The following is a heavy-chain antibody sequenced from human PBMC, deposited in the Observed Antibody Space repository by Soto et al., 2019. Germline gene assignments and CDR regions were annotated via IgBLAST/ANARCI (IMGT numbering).Heavy chain of an antibody. CDR1: GGSISSSAYY. CDR3: TREFAGSGDF. CDR2: IHYSGNT. V-gene: IGHV4-39*01. J-gene: IGHJ4*02. Sequence: QLQLQESGPGLVKPSETLSLTCTVSGGSISSSAYYWAWVRQPPGKGLEWIGSIHYSGNTYYNPSLRSRVTISVDTSKNQFSLKLSSVTASDTAVYYCTREFAGSGDFWSQGTLVTVSS. D-gene: IGHD6-19*01.